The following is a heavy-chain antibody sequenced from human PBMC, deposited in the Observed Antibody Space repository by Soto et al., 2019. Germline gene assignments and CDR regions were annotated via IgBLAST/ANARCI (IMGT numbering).Heavy chain of an antibody. Sequence: GSLRLSCAAFGFSFSNYAMNWVRQAPGKGLEWVSAISAGGSNTNYADSVKGRFTISSDNSKNTLYLQMNGLRADDTAVYYCAKEYSTSFDYWGQGTPVTVSS. D-gene: IGHD6-6*01. CDR2: ISAGGSNT. J-gene: IGHJ4*02. CDR3: AKEYSTSFDY. CDR1: GFSFSNYA. V-gene: IGHV3-23*01.